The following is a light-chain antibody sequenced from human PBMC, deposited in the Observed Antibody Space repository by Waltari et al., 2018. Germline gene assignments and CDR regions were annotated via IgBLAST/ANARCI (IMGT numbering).Light chain of an antibody. Sequence: EIVMTQSPATLSVSPGERATLSCRASQCVSSNLAWYQQKPGQAPRLLIYGASTRAPGIPASFSGSGSGTEFTLTISSLQSEDFAVYYCQQYNNWPLTFGGGTKVEIK. CDR1: QCVSSN. J-gene: IGKJ4*01. V-gene: IGKV3-15*01. CDR2: GAS. CDR3: QQYNNWPLT.